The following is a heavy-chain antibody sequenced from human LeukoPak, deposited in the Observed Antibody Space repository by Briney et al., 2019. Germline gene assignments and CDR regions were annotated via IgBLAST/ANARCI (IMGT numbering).Heavy chain of an antibody. CDR3: ARGDTYYDILTGYYSPPYFDY. D-gene: IGHD3-9*01. CDR1: GGSISSYY. CDR2: IYYSGST. Sequence: KSSETLSLTCAVSGGSISSYYWSWIRQPPGKGLEWIGYIYYSGSTNYNPSLKSRVTISVDTSKNQFSLKLSSVTAADTAVYYCARGDTYYDILTGYYSPPYFDYWGQGTLVTVSS. V-gene: IGHV4-59*01. J-gene: IGHJ4*02.